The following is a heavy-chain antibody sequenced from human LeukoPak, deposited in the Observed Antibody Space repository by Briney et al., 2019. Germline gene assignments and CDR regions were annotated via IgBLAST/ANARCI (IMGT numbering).Heavy chain of an antibody. CDR1: GFTFSSYS. CDR3: ARAPYTSGWYRGDNDY. V-gene: IGHV3-48*01. J-gene: IGHJ4*02. CDR2: ISGSSGTR. Sequence: QPGGSLRLSCAASGFTFSSYSMNSVRQAPGKGLEWVSYISGSSGTRYYADSVKGRFTISRDNAKNSLYLQMNSLRAEDTAVYYCARAPYTSGWYRGDNDYWGQGTLVTVSS. D-gene: IGHD6-19*01.